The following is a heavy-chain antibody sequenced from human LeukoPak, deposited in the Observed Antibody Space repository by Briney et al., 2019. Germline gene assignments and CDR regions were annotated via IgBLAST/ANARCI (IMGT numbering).Heavy chain of an antibody. V-gene: IGHV3-23*01. D-gene: IGHD2-21*02. Sequence: TWRSLRLSCAASGLTFSSYAMSWVRQAPGKGLEWVSDISGSGGSTYYADSVKGRFTLSRDNSNNTLYLQMNSLRAEATAVYYCAKYIVVVAAIDYFDYWGQGTLVTVSS. CDR3: AKYIVVVAAIDYFDY. J-gene: IGHJ4*02. CDR2: ISGSGGST. CDR1: GLTFSSYA.